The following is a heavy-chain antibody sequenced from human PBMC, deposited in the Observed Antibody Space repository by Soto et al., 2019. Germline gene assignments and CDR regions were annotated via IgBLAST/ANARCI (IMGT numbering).Heavy chain of an antibody. CDR1: GFTFSSYG. D-gene: IGHD2-15*01. CDR2: ISYDGSNK. Sequence: GGSLRLSCAASGFTFSSYGMHWVRQAPGKGLEWVAVISYDGSNKYYADSVKGRFTISRDNSKNTLYLQMNSLRAEDTAVYYCAKHSAGSPEIDYWGQGTLVTVSS. CDR3: AKHSAGSPEIDY. J-gene: IGHJ4*02. V-gene: IGHV3-30*18.